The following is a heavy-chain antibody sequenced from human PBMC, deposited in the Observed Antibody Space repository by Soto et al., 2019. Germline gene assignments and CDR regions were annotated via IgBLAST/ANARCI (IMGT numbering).Heavy chain of an antibody. CDR3: SRYPPLSMIVVVGVDDF. J-gene: IGHJ4*02. Sequence: EVQLVESGGGLVKPGGSLRLSCAASGFTFRNYNMNWVRQAPGKGLEWVSSISSSSTFKNYADSVKGRFTISRDNDKNSVYLHMSSLGAEDTAVYYCSRYPPLSMIVVVGVDDFWGQGTLVTGSS. CDR2: ISSSSTFK. V-gene: IGHV3-21*02. D-gene: IGHD3-22*01. CDR1: GFTFRNYN.